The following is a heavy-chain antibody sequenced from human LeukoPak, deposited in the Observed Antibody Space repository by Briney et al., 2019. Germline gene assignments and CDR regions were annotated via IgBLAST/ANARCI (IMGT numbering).Heavy chain of an antibody. D-gene: IGHD6-19*01. Sequence: PGGSLRLSCAASGFTFSSYGMHWVRQAPGKGLEWVAFIRLDGGNQHYADSVRGRFAISRDNSKDTLYLQMNSLRAEDTAVYYCARISGSGLGTDYWGQGTLVTVSS. CDR1: GFTFSSYG. CDR2: IRLDGGNQ. V-gene: IGHV3-30*02. J-gene: IGHJ4*02. CDR3: ARISGSGLGTDY.